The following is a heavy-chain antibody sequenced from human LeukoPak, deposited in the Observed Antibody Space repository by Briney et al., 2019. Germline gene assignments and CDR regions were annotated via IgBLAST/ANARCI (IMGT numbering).Heavy chain of an antibody. CDR1: GGSISSYY. CDR3: AREGTAGTNLNWFDP. Sequence: SETLSLTCTVSGGSISSYYWSWIRQPPGKGLDWIGYISYSGSINFNPSLRSRVTISVDTSKNQFSLKLSSVTAADTAVYYCAREGTAGTNLNWFDPWGKGTLVTVSS. CDR2: ISYSGSI. D-gene: IGHD1-1*01. J-gene: IGHJ5*02. V-gene: IGHV4-59*01.